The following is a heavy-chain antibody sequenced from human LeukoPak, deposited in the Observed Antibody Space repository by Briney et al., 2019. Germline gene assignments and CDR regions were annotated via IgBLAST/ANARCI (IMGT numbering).Heavy chain of an antibody. J-gene: IGHJ3*01. CDR2: IDNDGRDT. CDR3: SRGGPNHAFDF. Sequence: GGSLRLSCAASGFTFRSYWIYWVRQAPGKGLVWVSRIDNDGRDTIYADSVKGRFTISRDNAKNTLYLEMSNLRAEDTAVYFCSRGGPNHAFDFWCQGTMVTVSS. CDR1: GFTFRSYW. V-gene: IGHV3-74*01. D-gene: IGHD4/OR15-4a*01.